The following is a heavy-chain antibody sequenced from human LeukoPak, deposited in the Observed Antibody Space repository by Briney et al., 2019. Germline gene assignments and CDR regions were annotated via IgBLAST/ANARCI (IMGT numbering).Heavy chain of an antibody. D-gene: IGHD2/OR15-2a*01. CDR3: ARDENIKVIIY. V-gene: IGHV3-30-3*01. CDR2: ISYDGSNK. CDR1: GFTFSSYA. Sequence: GGSLRLSCAASGFTFSSYAMHWVRQAPGKGLEWVAVISYDGSNKYYADSVKGRFTISRDNSKNTLYLQMNSLRAEDTAVYYCARDENIKVIIYWGQGTLVTVSS. J-gene: IGHJ4*02.